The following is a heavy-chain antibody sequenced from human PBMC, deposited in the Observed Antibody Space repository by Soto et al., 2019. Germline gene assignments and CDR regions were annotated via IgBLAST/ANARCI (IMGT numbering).Heavy chain of an antibody. J-gene: IGHJ6*02. CDR3: ARHYDFWSGYYKYCYYGMDV. CDR1: GYTFTGYY. D-gene: IGHD3-3*01. CDR2: INPNSGGT. Sequence: ASVKVSCKASGYTFTGYYMHWVRQAPGQGREWMGWINPNSGGTNHAQKFQGRVTMTRDTSISTAYMELSRLRSDDTAVYYCARHYDFWSGYYKYCYYGMDVWGQGTTVTVSS. V-gene: IGHV1-2*02.